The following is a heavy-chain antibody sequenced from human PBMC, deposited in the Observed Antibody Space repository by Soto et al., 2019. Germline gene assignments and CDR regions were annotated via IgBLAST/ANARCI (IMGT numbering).Heavy chain of an antibody. CDR1: GGSISSGGNY. CDR3: ARVKLNFCLRLDLVAP. D-gene: IGHD3-16*01. CDR2: IYYSGST. J-gene: IGHJ5*02. Sequence: PSETLSLTCTVSGGSISSGGNYWSWILQHQGKCLEWIGYIYYSGSTYYNPSLKSRVTISVDTSKNQFSLKLSSVTAADTAVYYCARVKLNFCLRLDLVAPWGQRTPVIVSS. V-gene: IGHV4-31*03.